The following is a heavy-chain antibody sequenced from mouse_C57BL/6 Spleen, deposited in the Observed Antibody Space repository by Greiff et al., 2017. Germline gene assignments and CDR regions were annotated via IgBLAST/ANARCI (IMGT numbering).Heavy chain of an antibody. J-gene: IGHJ2*01. Sequence: VQLQQPGAELVKPGASVKLSCKASGYTFTSYWMHWVKQRPGQGLEWIGMIHPNSGSTNYNEKFKSKATLTVDKSSSTAYMQLSSLTSEDSAVYYCARGGYYGGSPYFDYWGQGTTLTVSS. CDR2: IHPNSGST. D-gene: IGHD1-1*01. V-gene: IGHV1-64*01. CDR3: ARGGYYGGSPYFDY. CDR1: GYTFTSYW.